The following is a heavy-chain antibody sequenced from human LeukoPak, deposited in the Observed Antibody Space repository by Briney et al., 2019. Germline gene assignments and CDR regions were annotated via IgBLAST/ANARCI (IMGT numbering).Heavy chain of an antibody. CDR3: AKLAYCSNDVCYSNYYYPMDV. J-gene: IGHJ6*03. CDR2: IYPDDSDT. Sequence: GESLKISCKGSGYAFSSCWICLVRQMPGKRLEWMGIIYPDDSDTRYSPSFQGQVTLSVDKSITTAYLKWSSLKASDTAMYYCAKLAYCSNDVCYSNYYYPMDVWGKGTTVTVSS. D-gene: IGHD2-8*01. CDR1: GYAFSSCW. V-gene: IGHV5-51*01.